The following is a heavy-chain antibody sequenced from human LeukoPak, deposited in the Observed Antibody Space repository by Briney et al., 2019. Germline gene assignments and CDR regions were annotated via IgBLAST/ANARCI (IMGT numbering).Heavy chain of an antibody. CDR2: IHTSGST. J-gene: IGHJ4*02. Sequence: SETLSLTCTVSGDSISSYYWSWIRQSAGKGLEWIGRIHTSGSTNYNPSLKSRVTMSVDTSKNQFSLKLSSVTAVDTGVYYCARAPEFSSGWLLDCWGQGSLVTVSS. D-gene: IGHD6-19*01. V-gene: IGHV4-4*07. CDR1: GDSISSYY. CDR3: ARAPEFSSGWLLDC.